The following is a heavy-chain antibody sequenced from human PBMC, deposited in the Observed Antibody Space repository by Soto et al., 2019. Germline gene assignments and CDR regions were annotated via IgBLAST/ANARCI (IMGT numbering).Heavy chain of an antibody. Sequence: QVQLQESGPGLVKPSETLSLTCTVSGGSISSYYWSWIRQPPGKGLEWIGYIYYSGSTNYNPSLKSRVTISVDTSKNQFSLKLSSVTAADTAVYYCARVGIPGYSSGWHDFVYYYYGMDVWGQGTTVTVSS. CDR1: GGSISSYY. J-gene: IGHJ6*02. CDR3: ARVGIPGYSSGWHDFVYYYYGMDV. D-gene: IGHD6-19*01. V-gene: IGHV4-59*01. CDR2: IYYSGST.